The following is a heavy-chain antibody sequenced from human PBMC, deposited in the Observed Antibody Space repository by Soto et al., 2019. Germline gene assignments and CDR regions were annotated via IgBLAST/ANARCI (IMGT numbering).Heavy chain of an antibody. V-gene: IGHV3-7*01. D-gene: IGHD6-19*01. Sequence: LRLSCAASGFIFRSYWMSWVRQAPGKGLEWVANINQDGSEKYYVDSVKGRFIISRDNAKNSLYLQMNSLRPEDTAVYYCARDGVEAGLYLDNWGQGTLVTVSS. CDR1: GFIFRSYW. J-gene: IGHJ4*02. CDR3: ARDGVEAGLYLDN. CDR2: INQDGSEK.